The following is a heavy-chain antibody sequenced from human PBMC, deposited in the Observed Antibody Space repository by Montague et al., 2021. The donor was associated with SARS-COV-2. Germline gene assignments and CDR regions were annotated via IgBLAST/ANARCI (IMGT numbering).Heavy chain of an antibody. J-gene: IGHJ4*02. Sequence: SKTLSLTCSFSGGSIRSYYWSWIRLPPGKALEWLGYIYYTGETTHNPSLKSRVTISVDTSRSQFSLRLTSVTAADTAVYFCARFWSGYVDKWSQGTLVTVSS. CDR1: GGSIRSYY. CDR2: IYYTGET. V-gene: IGHV4-59*01. CDR3: ARFWSGYVDK. D-gene: IGHD3-3*01.